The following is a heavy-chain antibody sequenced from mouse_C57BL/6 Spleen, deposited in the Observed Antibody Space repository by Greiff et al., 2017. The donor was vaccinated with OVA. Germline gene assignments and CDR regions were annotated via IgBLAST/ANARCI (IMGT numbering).Heavy chain of an antibody. CDR1: GYSITSGYY. V-gene: IGHV3-6*01. Sequence: EVQLQESGPGLVKPSQSLSLTCSVPGYSITSGYYWNWIRQFPGNKLEWMGYLSYDGSNNYNPSLKNRIAITRDPSKNQFFLKLNSVTTEDTATYYGASHYYGSSSFAYWGQGTLVTVSA. D-gene: IGHD1-1*01. J-gene: IGHJ3*01. CDR3: ASHYYGSSSFAY. CDR2: LSYDGSN.